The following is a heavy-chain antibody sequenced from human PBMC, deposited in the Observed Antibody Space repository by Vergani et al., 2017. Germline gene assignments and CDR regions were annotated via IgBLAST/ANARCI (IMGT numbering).Heavy chain of an antibody. CDR2: IWYDGSNK. CDR3: ARDGGVGTSHDMDV. V-gene: IGHV3-33*01. CDR1: GFTFSSYG. J-gene: IGHJ6*03. D-gene: IGHD2-8*02. Sequence: QVQLVESGGGVVQPGRSLRLSCAASGFTFSSYGMHWVRQAPGKGLEWVAVIWYDGSNKYYADSVKGRFTISRDNSKNTLYLQMNSLRAEDTAVYYCARDGGVGTSHDMDVWGKGTTVTVSS.